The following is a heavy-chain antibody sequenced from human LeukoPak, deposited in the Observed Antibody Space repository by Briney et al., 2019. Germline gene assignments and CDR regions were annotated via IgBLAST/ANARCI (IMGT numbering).Heavy chain of an antibody. CDR1: GGSINYYY. D-gene: IGHD4-23*01. CDR3: ARITYGDNHFDI. CDR2: IYYSGST. J-gene: IGHJ3*02. Sequence: SETLSLTCTVSGGSINYYYWSWIRQPPGKGLEWIVYIYYSGSTNYNPSLKSRVTISVDTSNNQFSLKLSSVTAADTAVYYCARITYGDNHFDIWGQGTMVTVSS. V-gene: IGHV4-59*01.